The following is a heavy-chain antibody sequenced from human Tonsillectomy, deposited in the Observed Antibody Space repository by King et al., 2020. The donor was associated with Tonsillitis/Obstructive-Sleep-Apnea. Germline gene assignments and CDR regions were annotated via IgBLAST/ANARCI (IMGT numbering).Heavy chain of an antibody. V-gene: IGHV2-26*01. CDR3: ARIADTAMASYYYYSYMDV. CDR2: IFSNDEK. D-gene: IGHD5-18*01. J-gene: IGHJ6*03. Sequence: VTLKESGPVLVKPTETLTLTCTVSGFSLSNVKMGVSWVRQPPGKALEWRAHIFSNDEKSYSTFLKSRLTISKDTSKSQVVLTMTNMDPVDTVTYYCARIADTAMASYYYYSYMDVWGKGTTVTVSS. CDR1: GFSLSNVKMG.